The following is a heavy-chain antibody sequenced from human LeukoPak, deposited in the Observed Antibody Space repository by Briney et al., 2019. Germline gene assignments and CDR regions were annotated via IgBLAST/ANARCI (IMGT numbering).Heavy chain of an antibody. Sequence: GGSLRLSCAASGFTFSSYSMNWVRQAPGKGLEWVSYISSSSSTIYYADSVKGRFTISRDNAKNSLYLQMNSLRAEDTAVYYCARASSIAARGYAFDIWGQGTMVTVSS. V-gene: IGHV3-48*01. CDR3: ARASSIAARGYAFDI. CDR1: GFTFSSYS. J-gene: IGHJ3*02. CDR2: ISSSSSTI. D-gene: IGHD6-6*01.